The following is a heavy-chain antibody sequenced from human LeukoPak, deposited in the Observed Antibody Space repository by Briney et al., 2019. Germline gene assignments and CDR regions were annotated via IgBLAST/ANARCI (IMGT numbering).Heavy chain of an antibody. Sequence: KPSETLSLTCTVSGGSISSYYWSWIPQPPGKGLEWIGYIYYSGNTNYNPSLKSRVTISVDTSKNQFSLKLSSVTAADTAVYYCARDRYYCGSGSYSSDWYFDLWGRGTLVTVSS. V-gene: IGHV4-59*01. D-gene: IGHD3-10*01. J-gene: IGHJ2*01. CDR1: GGSISSYY. CDR2: IYYSGNT. CDR3: ARDRYYCGSGSYSSDWYFDL.